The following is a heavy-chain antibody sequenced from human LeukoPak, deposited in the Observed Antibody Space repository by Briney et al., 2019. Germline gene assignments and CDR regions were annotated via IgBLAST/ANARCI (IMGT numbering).Heavy chain of an antibody. CDR2: IYPGDSDT. CDR1: GYSFTSYW. J-gene: IGHJ3*02. CDR3: ASLRRGYSYGDAFDI. V-gene: IGHV5-51*01. D-gene: IGHD5-18*01. Sequence: GESLKISCKGSGYSFTSYWIGWVRQMPGKGLEWMGIIYPGDSDTRYSPSFQGQVTISADKSISTAYLQWSSLKASDTAMYYCASLRRGYSYGDAFDIWGQGTMVTVSS.